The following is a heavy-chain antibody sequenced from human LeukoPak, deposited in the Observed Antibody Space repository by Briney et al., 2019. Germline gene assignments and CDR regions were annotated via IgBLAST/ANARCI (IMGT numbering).Heavy chain of an antibody. CDR1: GGSISSSSYY. CDR3: ARELWESARDAFDI. J-gene: IGHJ3*02. V-gene: IGHV4-39*07. Sequence: PSETLSLTCTVSGGSISSSSYYWGWIRQPPGKGLEWIGSIYYSGSTYYNPSLKSRVTISVDTSKNQFSLKLSSVTAADTAVYYCARELWESARDAFDIWGQGTMVTVSS. D-gene: IGHD1-26*01. CDR2: IYYSGST.